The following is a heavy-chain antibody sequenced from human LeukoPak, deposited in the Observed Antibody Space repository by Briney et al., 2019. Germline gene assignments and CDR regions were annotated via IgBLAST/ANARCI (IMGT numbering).Heavy chain of an antibody. V-gene: IGHV4-31*03. CDR3: ARVNSGDDSSGYHGVYYFDY. D-gene: IGHD3-22*01. CDR1: GGSISSGVYY. Sequence: SETLSLTCTVSGGSISSGVYYWSWIRQHPGKGLEWIGYLYYSGSTYYNPSLKSRVTISVDTSKNQFSLKLSSVTAADTAVYYCARVNSGDDSSGYHGVYYFDYWGQGTLVTVSS. CDR2: LYYSGST. J-gene: IGHJ4*02.